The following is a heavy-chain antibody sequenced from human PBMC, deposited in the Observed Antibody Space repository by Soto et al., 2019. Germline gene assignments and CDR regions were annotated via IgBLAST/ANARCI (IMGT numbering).Heavy chain of an antibody. Sequence: GGSLRLSCAASGFTFTRYSMNWVRQAPGKGLEWVSSISSTTNYIYYGDSMKGRFTISRDNAKNSLYLEMNSLRAEDTAVYYCARESEDLTSNFDYWGQGPLVTVSS. J-gene: IGHJ4*02. CDR2: ISSTTNYI. CDR1: GFTFTRYS. V-gene: IGHV3-21*06. CDR3: ARESEDLTSNFDY.